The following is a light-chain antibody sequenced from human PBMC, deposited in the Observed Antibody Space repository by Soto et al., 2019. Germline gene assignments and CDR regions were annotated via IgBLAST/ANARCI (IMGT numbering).Light chain of an antibody. CDR1: SSDVGGYNF. V-gene: IGLV2-14*01. Sequence: QSALTQPASVSGSPGQSITISCTGTSSDVGGYNFVSWYQQHPGQAPRLMIFEVNNRPSGVSHRFSGSKSGNTASLTISGLQAEDEADYYCSSWTSSTTQVLGGGTKLTVL. CDR3: SSWTSSTTQV. CDR2: EVN. J-gene: IGLJ2*01.